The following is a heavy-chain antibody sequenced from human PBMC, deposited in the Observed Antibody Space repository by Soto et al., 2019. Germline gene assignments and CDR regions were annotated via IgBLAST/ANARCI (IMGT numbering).Heavy chain of an antibody. CDR3: GRGVDFWSGLPFYGMDV. Sequence: PGGSLRLSCAASGFTFSSYWMSWVRQAPGKGLEWVANIKQDGSEKYYVDSVKGRFTISRDNAKNSLYLQMNSLRAEDTAVYYFGRGVDFWSGLPFYGMDVWGQGTTVTVSS. J-gene: IGHJ6*02. D-gene: IGHD3-3*01. CDR1: GFTFSSYW. V-gene: IGHV3-7*01. CDR2: IKQDGSEK.